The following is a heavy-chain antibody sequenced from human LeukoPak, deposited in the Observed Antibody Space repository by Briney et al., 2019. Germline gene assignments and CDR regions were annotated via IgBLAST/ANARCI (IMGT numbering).Heavy chain of an antibody. CDR1: GGTFSSYA. V-gene: IGHV1-69*05. Sequence: GASVKVSCKASGGTFSSYAISWVRQAPGQGLEWMGGIIPIFGTANYAQKFQGRVTITTDESTSTAYMELSSLRSEDTAVYYCARVLPRHCSSTSCYYYYYMDVWGKGTTVTVSS. J-gene: IGHJ6*03. CDR3: ARVLPRHCSSTSCYYYYYMDV. CDR2: IIPIFGTA. D-gene: IGHD2-2*01.